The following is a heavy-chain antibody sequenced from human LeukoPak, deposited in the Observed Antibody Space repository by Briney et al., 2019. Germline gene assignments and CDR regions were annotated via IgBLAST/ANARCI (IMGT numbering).Heavy chain of an antibody. CDR3: AREGAYTNFVNRFDA. V-gene: IGHV4-34*01. Sequence: PSETLSFTCAVYGGSFRDYYWSWIRQPPGKGLEWIGEINHDGTTNYNPSLKSRVIMSVDASKSQFFLTLTPVTAADTAVYYCAREGAYTNFVNRFDAWGQGTLVTVSS. D-gene: IGHD2-2*02. CDR2: INHDGTT. CDR1: GGSFRDYY. J-gene: IGHJ5*02.